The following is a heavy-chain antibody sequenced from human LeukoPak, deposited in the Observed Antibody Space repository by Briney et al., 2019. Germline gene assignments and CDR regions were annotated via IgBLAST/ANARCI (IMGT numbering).Heavy chain of an antibody. CDR1: GFTFSSYG. D-gene: IGHD1-7*01. J-gene: IGHJ4*02. Sequence: GGSLRLSCAASGFTFSSYGMHWVRQAPGKGLEWVAFIRNDGSNKYYADSVKGRFTISRDNSKNTLYLQMNSLRAEDTAVYYCAKDWYNWNYGHFDCWGQGTLVTVSS. CDR2: IRNDGSNK. CDR3: AKDWYNWNYGHFDC. V-gene: IGHV3-30*02.